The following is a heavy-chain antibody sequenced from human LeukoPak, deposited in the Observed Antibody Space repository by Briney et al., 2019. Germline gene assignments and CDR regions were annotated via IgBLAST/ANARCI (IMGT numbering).Heavy chain of an antibody. D-gene: IGHD5-12*01. CDR1: GYTLTELS. CDR3: ATGGGYSGSDWGGFDY. Sequence: GASVKVSCKVSGYTLTELSMHWVRQAPGKVLEWMGGFDPEDGETIYAQKFQGRVTMTEDTSTDTAYMELSSLRSEDTAVYYCATGGGYSGSDWGGFDYWGQGTLVTVSS. J-gene: IGHJ4*02. CDR2: FDPEDGET. V-gene: IGHV1-24*01.